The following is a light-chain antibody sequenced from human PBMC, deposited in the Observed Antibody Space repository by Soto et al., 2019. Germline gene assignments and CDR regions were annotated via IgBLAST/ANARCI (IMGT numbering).Light chain of an antibody. Sequence: CVVTQPPSVSGAPGQRVTISCTGSSSNIGAGYDVHWYQQLPGTAPKLLIYVNSNRPSGVPDRFSGSKSGTSASLAITGLQPEDEADYYCQSFDNSLSGPYVFGTGTKVTVL. CDR2: VNS. CDR1: SSNIGAGYD. CDR3: QSFDNSLSGPYV. V-gene: IGLV1-40*01. J-gene: IGLJ1*01.